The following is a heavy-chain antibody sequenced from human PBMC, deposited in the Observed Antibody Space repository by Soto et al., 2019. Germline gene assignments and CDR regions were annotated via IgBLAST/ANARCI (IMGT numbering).Heavy chain of an antibody. CDR1: GFTFSSDG. J-gene: IGHJ4*02. CDR2: ISYDGSNK. CDR3: AKDSGQWLVDY. V-gene: IGHV3-30*18. D-gene: IGHD6-19*01. Sequence: QVQLVESGGGVVQPGRSLRLSCAASGFTFSSDGMHWVRQAPGKGLEWVAVISYDGSNKYYADSVKGRFTISRDNSKNTLYLQMNSLRADDTAVYYCAKDSGQWLVDYWGQGTLVTVSS.